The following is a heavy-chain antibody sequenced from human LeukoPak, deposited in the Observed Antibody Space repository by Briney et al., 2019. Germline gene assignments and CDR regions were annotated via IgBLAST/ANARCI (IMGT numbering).Heavy chain of an antibody. D-gene: IGHD3-16*01. J-gene: IGHJ4*02. CDR1: GFTFSRFR. V-gene: IGHV3-7*01. CDR3: ASSWGSAIDF. Sequence: GGSLRLSCAASGFTFSRFRMSWVRQPPGKGLEWVANINQDGSEIYYVDSVKGRFTVSTDNAKNSLYLQMTSLRAEATAVYYCASSWGSAIDFWGQGTLVTVSS. CDR2: INQDGSEI.